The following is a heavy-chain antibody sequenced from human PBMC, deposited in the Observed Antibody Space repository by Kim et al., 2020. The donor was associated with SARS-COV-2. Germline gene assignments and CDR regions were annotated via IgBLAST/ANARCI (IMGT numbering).Heavy chain of an antibody. V-gene: IGHV4-34*01. D-gene: IGHD3-10*01. Sequence: SETLSLTYAVYGGSFSGYYWSWIRQPPGKGLEWIGEINHSGSTNYNPSLKSRVTISVDTSKNQFSLKLSSVTAADTAVYYCARVGARSITMVRGVIIKMGPFDYWGQGTLVTVSS. CDR3: ARVGARSITMVRGVIIKMGPFDY. CDR1: GGSFSGYY. J-gene: IGHJ4*02. CDR2: INHSGST.